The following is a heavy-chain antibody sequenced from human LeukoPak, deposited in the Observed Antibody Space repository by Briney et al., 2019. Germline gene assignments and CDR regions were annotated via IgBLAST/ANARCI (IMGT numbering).Heavy chain of an antibody. J-gene: IGHJ6*03. CDR1: GYTFTSYD. Sequence: ASVKVSCKASGYTFTSYDINWVRQATGQGLEWMGWMNPNSGNTGYAQKFQGRVTITRNTSISTAYMELSSLRSEDTAVYYCARGIRYYYGSGSHYYYYYYMDVWGKGTTVTVSS. CDR2: MNPNSGNT. CDR3: ARGIRYYYGSGSHYYYYYYMDV. D-gene: IGHD3-10*01. V-gene: IGHV1-8*03.